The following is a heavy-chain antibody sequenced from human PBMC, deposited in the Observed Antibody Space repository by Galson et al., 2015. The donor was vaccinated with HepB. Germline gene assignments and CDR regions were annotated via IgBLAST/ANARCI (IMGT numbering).Heavy chain of an antibody. CDR2: ISGSGGST. Sequence: SLRLSCAASGFTFSSYAMSWVRQAPGKGLEWVSAISGSGGSTYYADSVKGRFTISRDNSKNTLYLQMNSLRAEDTAVYYCAKDGYSSGWYDYWGQGTLVTVSS. D-gene: IGHD6-19*01. J-gene: IGHJ4*02. CDR3: AKDGYSSGWYDY. V-gene: IGHV3-23*01. CDR1: GFTFSSYA.